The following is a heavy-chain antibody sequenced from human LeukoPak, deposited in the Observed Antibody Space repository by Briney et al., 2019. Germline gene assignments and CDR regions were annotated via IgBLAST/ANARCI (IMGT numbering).Heavy chain of an antibody. CDR3: AKGALGYCSGDRCYPFDY. CDR1: GFTFSSYA. J-gene: IGHJ4*02. V-gene: IGHV3-23*01. CDR2: ITNRGGTT. Sequence: GGSLRLSCADSGFTFSSYAMTWVRQGPGKGLERVSGITNRGGTTWYADSVKGRFTISRDNSKNTLYLQMNSLRAEDTAVYYCAKGALGYCSGDRCYPFDYWGQGTLVTVSS. D-gene: IGHD2-15*01.